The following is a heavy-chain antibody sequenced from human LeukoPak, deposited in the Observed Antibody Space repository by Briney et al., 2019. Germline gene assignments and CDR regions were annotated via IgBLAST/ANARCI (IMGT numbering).Heavy chain of an antibody. Sequence: GGSLRLSCAASGFTFSSYSMNWVRQAPGKGLEWVSYISSSSSTIYYADSVKGRFTISRDNAKNSLYLQMNSLRAEDTAAYYCARDGAYGSGSYNNYYYYYMDVWGKGTTVTVSS. V-gene: IGHV3-48*01. CDR1: GFTFSSYS. CDR3: ARDGAYGSGSYNNYYYYYMDV. D-gene: IGHD3-10*01. CDR2: ISSSSSTI. J-gene: IGHJ6*03.